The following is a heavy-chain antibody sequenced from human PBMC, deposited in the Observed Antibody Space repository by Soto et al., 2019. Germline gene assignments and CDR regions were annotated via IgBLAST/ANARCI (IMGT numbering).Heavy chain of an antibody. CDR2: INHSGST. J-gene: IGHJ6*02. V-gene: IGHV4-34*01. CDR3: ARRAVWGSYRYANYYYYYGMDV. Sequence: SETLSLTCAVYGGSFSGYYWSWIRQPPGKGLEWIGEINHSGSTNYNLSLKSRVTISVDTSKNQFSLKLSSVTAADTAVYYCARRAVWGSYRYANYYYYYGMDVWGQGTTVTVSS. CDR1: GGSFSGYY. D-gene: IGHD3-16*02.